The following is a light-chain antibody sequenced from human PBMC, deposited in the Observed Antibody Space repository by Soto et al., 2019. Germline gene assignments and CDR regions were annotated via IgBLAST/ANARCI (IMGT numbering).Light chain of an antibody. V-gene: IGLV2-14*01. Sequence: QSALTQPASVSGSPGQSITISCSGTSSDFGAYNFVSWYQQHPGKAPKLIIYEVINRPSGVSNRFSGSKSGNTASLTISGLQAEDEADYYCSSYTSTSPYVFGTGTKLTVL. CDR2: EVI. J-gene: IGLJ1*01. CDR3: SSYTSTSPYV. CDR1: SSDFGAYNF.